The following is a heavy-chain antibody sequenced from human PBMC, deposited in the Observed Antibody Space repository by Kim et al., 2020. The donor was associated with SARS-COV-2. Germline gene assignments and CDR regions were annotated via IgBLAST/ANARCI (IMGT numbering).Heavy chain of an antibody. J-gene: IGHJ4*01. D-gene: IGHD1-20*01. CDR3: ARALPLIRTGISRTRGFD. CDR2: IYHSGST. CDR1: GGSFSNYY. V-gene: IGHV4-34*01. Sequence: SETLSLTCAVYGGSFSNYYWSWIRQPPGKGLEWIWEIYHSGSTNYNPSLKSRVTISVDTSKNQFSLKLSSVTAADTAVYYCARALPLIRTGISRTRGFD.